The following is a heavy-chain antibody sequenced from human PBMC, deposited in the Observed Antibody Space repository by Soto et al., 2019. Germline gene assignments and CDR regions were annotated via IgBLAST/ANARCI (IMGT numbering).Heavy chain of an antibody. CDR2: ISAYNGNT. V-gene: IGHV1-18*01. CDR1: GYTFTSYG. Sequence: ASVKVSCKASGYTFTSYGISWVRQAPGQGLEWMGWISAYNGNTNYAQKLQGRVTMTTDTSTSTAYMELRSLRSDDTAVYYCARDIMVRGVFRWFDHWGQGTLVTVSS. J-gene: IGHJ5*02. D-gene: IGHD3-10*01. CDR3: ARDIMVRGVFRWFDH.